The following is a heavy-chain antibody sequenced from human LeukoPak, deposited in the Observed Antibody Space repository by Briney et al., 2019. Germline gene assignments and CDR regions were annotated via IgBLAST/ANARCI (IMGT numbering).Heavy chain of an antibody. D-gene: IGHD2-2*02. CDR2: ISSNGGST. V-gene: IGHV3-64*01. CDR1: GFTFSSYA. Sequence: GGSLRLSCAASGFTFSSYAMHWVRQAPGKGLEYVSAISSNGGSTYYANSVKGRFTISRDNSKNTLYLQMGSLRAEDMAVYYCARGSDCSSTSCYKAAFDYWGQGTLVTVSS. CDR3: ARGSDCSSTSCYKAAFDY. J-gene: IGHJ4*02.